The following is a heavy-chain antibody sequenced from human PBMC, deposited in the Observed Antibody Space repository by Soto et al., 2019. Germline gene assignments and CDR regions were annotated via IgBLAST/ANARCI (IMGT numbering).Heavy chain of an antibody. CDR3: XXXXXXXXRXY. V-gene: IGHV4-4*02. CDR2: IHHSGNS. J-gene: IGHJ4*02. Sequence: QVQLQESGPGLVKPSGTLSLTCAVSGDSISSDKWWSWVRQPPGKGLEWIGEIHHSGNSNYNPSXXXXXXXXXXXXXXXXXXXXXXXXXXXXXXXXXXXXXXXXXRXYWGQGTLVTVSS. CDR1: GDSISSDKW.